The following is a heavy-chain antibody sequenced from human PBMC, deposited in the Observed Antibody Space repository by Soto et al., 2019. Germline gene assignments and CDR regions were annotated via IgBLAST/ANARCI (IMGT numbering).Heavy chain of an antibody. CDR2: ISYDGSNK. V-gene: IGHV3-30-3*01. J-gene: IGHJ4*02. CDR1: GFTFSSYA. CDR3: AREIDTALDY. D-gene: IGHD5-18*01. Sequence: PGGSLRLSCAASGFTFSSYAMHWVRQAPGKGLEWVAVISYDGSNKYYADSVKGRFTISRDNSKNTPYLQMNSLRAEDTAVYYCAREIDTALDYWGQGTLVTVSS.